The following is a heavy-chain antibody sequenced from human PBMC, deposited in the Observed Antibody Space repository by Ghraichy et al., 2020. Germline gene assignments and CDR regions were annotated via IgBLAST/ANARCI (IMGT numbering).Heavy chain of an antibody. Sequence: SGPTLVKPTQTLTLTCTFSGFSLSTSGVGVGWIRQPPGKALEWLALIYWNDDKRYSPSLKSRLTITKDTSKNQVVLTMTNMDPGDTGTYYCAHDGAQRDCSSTSCLNWFDPWGQGTLVTVSS. J-gene: IGHJ5*02. CDR1: GFSLSTSGVG. V-gene: IGHV2-5*01. CDR3: AHDGAQRDCSSTSCLNWFDP. D-gene: IGHD2-2*01. CDR2: IYWNDDK.